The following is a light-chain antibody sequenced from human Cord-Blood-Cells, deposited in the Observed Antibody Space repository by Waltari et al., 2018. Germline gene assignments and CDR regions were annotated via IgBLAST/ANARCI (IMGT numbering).Light chain of an antibody. Sequence: EIVLTQSPATLSLSPGERATLSCRASPSVSRYLAWYQQKPGQAPRLLIYDASNSATGIPARFSGSGSGTYFTRTISSLEPEDFAVYYCQQRSNRPPLTFGGGTKVEIK. V-gene: IGKV3-11*01. CDR2: DAS. CDR3: QQRSNRPPLT. J-gene: IGKJ4*01. CDR1: PSVSRY.